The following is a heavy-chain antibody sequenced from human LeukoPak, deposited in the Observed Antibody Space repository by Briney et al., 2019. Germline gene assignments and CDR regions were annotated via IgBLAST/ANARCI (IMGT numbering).Heavy chain of an antibody. Sequence: GGSLRLSCAASGFTFRNSAMSWVRQAPGKGPEWVSAISDSGGKTYYSDSVKGRFTISRDNSKNTLYLQMNSLRGDDTAVYYCAKDRLVHDSWGQGTLVTASS. CDR1: GFTFRNSA. J-gene: IGHJ4*02. D-gene: IGHD6-13*01. V-gene: IGHV3-23*01. CDR2: ISDSGGKT. CDR3: AKDRLVHDS.